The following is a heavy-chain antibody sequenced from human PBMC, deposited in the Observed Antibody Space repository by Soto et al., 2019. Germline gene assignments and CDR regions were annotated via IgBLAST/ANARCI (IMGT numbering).Heavy chain of an antibody. CDR1: GGTFSSYA. J-gene: IGHJ6*02. V-gene: IGHV1-69*13. CDR3: ARDTGIVGANPYYYGMDV. Sequence: SVKVSCKASGGTFSSYAISWVRQAPGQGLEWMGGIIPIFGTANYAQKFQGRVTITADESTSTAYMELSSLRSEDTAVYYCARDTGIVGANPYYYGMDVWGQGTTVTVSS. D-gene: IGHD1-26*01. CDR2: IIPIFGTA.